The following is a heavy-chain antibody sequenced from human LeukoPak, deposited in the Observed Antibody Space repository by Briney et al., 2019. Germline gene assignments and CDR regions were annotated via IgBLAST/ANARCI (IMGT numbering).Heavy chain of an antibody. Sequence: GGSLRLSCAASGFTFSNYGIHWVRQAPGKGLEWVAFIRYDGSNKYYADSVKGRFTISRDNSKNTLYLQMNSLRAEDTAVYYCAKVGFGEFPYYYYMDVWGKGTTVTVSS. CDR3: AKVGFGEFPYYYYMDV. CDR1: GFTFSNYG. V-gene: IGHV3-30*02. CDR2: IRYDGSNK. D-gene: IGHD3-10*01. J-gene: IGHJ6*03.